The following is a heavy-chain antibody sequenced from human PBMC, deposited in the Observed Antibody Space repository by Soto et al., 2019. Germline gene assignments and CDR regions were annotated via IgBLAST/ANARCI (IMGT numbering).Heavy chain of an antibody. D-gene: IGHD6-13*01. V-gene: IGHV3-23*01. J-gene: IGHJ4*02. CDR3: AREVRQQLGNYFDY. CDR2: IRDSDGTT. CDR1: GFTFSRHA. Sequence: GGSLRLSCTASGFTFSRHAMTWVRQAPGKGLEWVSGIRDSDGTTYYADSVKGRFIISRDISENTVYLQMNSLRAEDTAVYYCAREVRQQLGNYFDYWGQGTLVTVSS.